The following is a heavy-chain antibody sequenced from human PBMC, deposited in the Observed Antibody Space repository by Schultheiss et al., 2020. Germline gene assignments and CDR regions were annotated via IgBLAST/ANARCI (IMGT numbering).Heavy chain of an antibody. CDR3: ARDREQQLGWFDP. J-gene: IGHJ5*02. CDR1: GYTFTSYG. V-gene: IGHV1-69*04. Sequence: SVKVSCKASGYTFTSYGISWVRQAPGQGLEWMGRIIPILGIANYAQKFQGRVTITADKSTSTAYMELSSLRSEDTAVYYCARDREQQLGWFDPWGQGTLVTVSS. D-gene: IGHD6-13*01. CDR2: IIPILGIA.